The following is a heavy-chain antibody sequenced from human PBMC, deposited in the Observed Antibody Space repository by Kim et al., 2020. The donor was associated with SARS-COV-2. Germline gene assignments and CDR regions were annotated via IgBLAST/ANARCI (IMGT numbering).Heavy chain of an antibody. Sequence: GGSLRLSCAASGFTFSTYWMHWVRQAPGKGLVWVSRVNGDGRDTRYADSVKGRFTISRDNAKNTLYLQMNSLRAEDTAVYYCVRAYYGDLQWGQGTLVTVSS. J-gene: IGHJ4*02. CDR2: VNGDGRDT. V-gene: IGHV3-74*01. CDR3: VRAYYGDLQ. CDR1: GFTFSTYW. D-gene: IGHD4-17*01.